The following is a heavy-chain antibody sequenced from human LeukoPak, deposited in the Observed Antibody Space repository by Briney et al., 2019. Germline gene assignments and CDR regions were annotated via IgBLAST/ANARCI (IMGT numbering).Heavy chain of an antibody. D-gene: IGHD4-17*01. CDR3: ARAMYGDHNYWYFDL. J-gene: IGHJ2*01. V-gene: IGHV3-23*01. CDR1: GFTFSNYG. Sequence: PGGSLRLSCAASGFTFSNYGMSWVRQAPGKGLEWVSAISGSGGGTYYADSVKGRFTISRDNSKNTLYLQMNSLRAEDTAVYYCARAMYGDHNYWYFDLWGRGTLVTVSS. CDR2: ISGSGGGT.